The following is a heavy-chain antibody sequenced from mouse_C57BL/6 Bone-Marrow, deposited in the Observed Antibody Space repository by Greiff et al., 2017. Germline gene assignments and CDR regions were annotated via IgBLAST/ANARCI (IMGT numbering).Heavy chain of an antibody. V-gene: IGHV1-82*01. D-gene: IGHD3-2*02. CDR2: IYPGDGDT. CDR1: GYAFSSSW. CDR3: ALDSSGYLFAY. Sequence: VQLQQSGPELVKPGASVKISCKASGYAFSSSWMNWVKQRPGKGLEWIGRIYPGDGDTNYNGKFKGKATLTADKSSSTAYIQLSSLTSEDSAVYFCALDSSGYLFAYWGQGTLVTVSA. J-gene: IGHJ3*01.